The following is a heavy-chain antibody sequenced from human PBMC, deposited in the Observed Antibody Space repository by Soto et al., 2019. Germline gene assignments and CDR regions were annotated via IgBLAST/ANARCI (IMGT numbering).Heavy chain of an antibody. Sequence: GGSLRLSCASSGFTVSSNYMSCFRQAPGKGLEWVSVIYSGGSTYYADSVKGRFTISRDNSKNTLYLQMNSLRAEDTAVYYCARGIAAPYYFDYWGQGTLVTGSS. CDR1: GFTVSSNY. J-gene: IGHJ4*02. V-gene: IGHV3-53*01. CDR2: IYSGGST. CDR3: ARGIAAPYYFDY. D-gene: IGHD6-13*01.